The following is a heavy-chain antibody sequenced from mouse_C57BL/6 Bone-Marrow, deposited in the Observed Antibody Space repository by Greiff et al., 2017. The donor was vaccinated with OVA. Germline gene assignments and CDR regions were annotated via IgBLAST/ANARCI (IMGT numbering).Heavy chain of an antibody. CDR2: INPSNGGT. CDR3: ARSRGFTTVVDY. J-gene: IGHJ4*01. CDR1: GYTFTSYW. Sequence: VKLQQPGTELVKPGASVKLSCKASGYTFTSYWMHWVKQRPGQGLEWIGNINPSNGGTNYNEKFKSKATLTVDKSSSTAYMQLSSLTSEDSAVYYCARSRGFTTVVDYWGQGTSVTVSS. D-gene: IGHD1-1*01. V-gene: IGHV1-53*01.